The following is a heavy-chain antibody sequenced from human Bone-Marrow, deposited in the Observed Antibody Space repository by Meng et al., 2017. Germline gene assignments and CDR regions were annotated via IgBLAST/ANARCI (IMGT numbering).Heavy chain of an antibody. CDR2: INHSGST. CDR3: ARGPTTMAHDFDY. D-gene: IGHD4-11*01. J-gene: IGHJ4*02. Sequence: VPLQQWGAGLLKPSGTLSLTCVVSGGSFSDYYWSWIRQPPGKGLEWIGEINHSGSTNYNPSLESRATISVDTSQNNLSLKLSSVTAADSAVYYCARGPTTMAHDFDYWGQGTLVTVFS. CDR1: GGSFSDYY. V-gene: IGHV4-34*01.